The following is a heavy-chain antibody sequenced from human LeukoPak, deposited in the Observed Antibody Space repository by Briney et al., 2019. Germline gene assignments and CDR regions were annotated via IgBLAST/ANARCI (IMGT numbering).Heavy chain of an antibody. Sequence: GGSLRLSCAASGFTFSSYAMSWVRQAPGKGLEWVSAISGSGGSTYYADSEKGRFTISRDNSKNTLYLQMNSLRAEDTAVYYCAKPLVPAAICYYFDYWGQGTLVTVSS. CDR2: ISGSGGST. D-gene: IGHD2-2*01. CDR3: AKPLVPAAICYYFDY. J-gene: IGHJ4*02. CDR1: GFTFSSYA. V-gene: IGHV3-23*01.